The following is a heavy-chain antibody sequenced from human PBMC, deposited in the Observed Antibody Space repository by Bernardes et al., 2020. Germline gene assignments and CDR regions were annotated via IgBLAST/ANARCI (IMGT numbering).Heavy chain of an antibody. Sequence: GGSLRLSCAASGFTFSKYAMGWVRHAPGKRPEWVSGIIDSGDRTDYADSVKGRFTISRDNSKNMLYLQMNSLRDEDTALYYCAKRAWDCSSCYSAAFGHWGQGTLVTVSS. CDR1: GFTFSKYA. CDR2: IIDSGDRT. J-gene: IGHJ4*02. D-gene: IGHD2-15*01. CDR3: AKRAWDCSSCYSAAFGH. V-gene: IGHV3-23*01.